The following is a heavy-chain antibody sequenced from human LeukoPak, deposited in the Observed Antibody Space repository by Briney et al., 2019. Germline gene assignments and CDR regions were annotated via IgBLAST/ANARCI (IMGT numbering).Heavy chain of an antibody. D-gene: IGHD1-1*01. V-gene: IGHV1-46*01. J-gene: IGHJ4*02. Sequence: GASVKVSCKASGYTFTNFYIHWLRQAPGQGLEWMGIIHPSGGTTSYAQKFQGRVTLTRDTSTSTVYMEVNSLRSEDTAVYYCARDSSNSIDYWGQGNLVFVSS. CDR2: IHPSGGTT. CDR1: GYTFTNFY. CDR3: ARDSSNSIDY.